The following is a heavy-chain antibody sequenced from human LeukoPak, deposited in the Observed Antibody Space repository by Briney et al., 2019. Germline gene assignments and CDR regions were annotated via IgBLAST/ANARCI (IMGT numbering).Heavy chain of an antibody. Sequence: GGSLRLSCAASGLTFSGYWMSWVRQAPGKRLEWVANIKPDGSEKHHADSVKGRFTISRDNAKNSLYLQVDILRAEDTAVYYCAKGQWGATNAFDIWGQGTLVTVSS. J-gene: IGHJ3*02. D-gene: IGHD6-19*01. CDR2: IKPDGSEK. CDR3: AKGQWGATNAFDI. V-gene: IGHV3-7*01. CDR1: GLTFSGYW.